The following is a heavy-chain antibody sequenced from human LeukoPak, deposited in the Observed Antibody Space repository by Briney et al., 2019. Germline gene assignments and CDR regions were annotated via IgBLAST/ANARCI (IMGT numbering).Heavy chain of an antibody. J-gene: IGHJ4*02. V-gene: IGHV3-23*01. D-gene: IGHD2-8*01. CDR2: ITGSGGST. Sequence: GGSLRLSCAASGFSFSNYAMNWVRQAPGKGLEWVSAITGSGGSTHYADSVKGRFTISRDNSKNTLYLQMNSLRADDTAVYYCAKGLKPAMASRSNYFDYWGQGALVTVSS. CDR1: GFSFSNYA. CDR3: AKGLKPAMASRSNYFDY.